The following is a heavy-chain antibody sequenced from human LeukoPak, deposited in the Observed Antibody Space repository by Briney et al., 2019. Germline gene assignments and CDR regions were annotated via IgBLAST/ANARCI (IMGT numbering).Heavy chain of an antibody. CDR3: ARDKSYGMDV. CDR2: IKSDGSST. V-gene: IGHV3-74*01. J-gene: IGHJ6*04. CDR1: GFTFSSDW. Sequence: GGSLRLSCAASGFTFSSDWMHWVRQAPGKGLVWVSRIKSDGSSTSYADSVKGRFTISRDNAKNTLYLQMNSLRAEDTAVYYCARDKSYGMDVWGKGTTVTISS.